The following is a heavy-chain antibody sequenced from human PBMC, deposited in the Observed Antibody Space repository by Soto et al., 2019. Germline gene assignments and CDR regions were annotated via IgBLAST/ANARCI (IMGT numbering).Heavy chain of an antibody. V-gene: IGHV5-51*01. Sequence: PGEALKISCQGSGYNFASFWIGWVRQTPGKGLEWMGIIYPYNSDTRYSPSFQGQVIMSVDKSINTAYLQWSSLKASDTAIYYCARHGSIGARLNYFDPWGQGTQVTVS. D-gene: IGHD6-6*01. CDR2: IYPYNSDT. CDR1: GYNFASFW. J-gene: IGHJ5*02. CDR3: ARHGSIGARLNYFDP.